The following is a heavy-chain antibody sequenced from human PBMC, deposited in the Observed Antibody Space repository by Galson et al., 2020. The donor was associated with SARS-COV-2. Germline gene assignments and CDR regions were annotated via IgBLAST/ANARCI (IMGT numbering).Heavy chain of an antibody. CDR1: GFSFNEYT. CDR2: ISWDGRTT. V-gene: IGHV3-43*01. D-gene: IGHD2-21*01. CDR3: VKDETVIGHLGLDY. J-gene: IGHJ4*02. Sequence: GGSLRLSCAASGFSFNEYTMYWVRQAPGKGLEWVSLISWDGRTTHYADSVRGRFTISRDNSKHSLYLQMNSLRTEDTAMYYCVKDETVIGHLGLDYWCQGTLVTVSS.